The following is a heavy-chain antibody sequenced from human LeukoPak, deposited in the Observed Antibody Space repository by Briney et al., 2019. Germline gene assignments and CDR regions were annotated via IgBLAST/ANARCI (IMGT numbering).Heavy chain of an antibody. D-gene: IGHD6-19*01. CDR3: ARHGPDRYSSGWYNAFDI. CDR2: IYPGDSDT. CDR1: GYSFTSYW. V-gene: IGHV5-51*01. J-gene: IGHJ3*02. Sequence: GESLKSSCKGSGYSFTSYWIGWVRQMPGKGLEWMGIIYPGDSDTRYSPSFHGQVTISADKSISTAYLQWSSLKASDTAMYYCARHGPDRYSSGWYNAFDIWGQGTMVTVSS.